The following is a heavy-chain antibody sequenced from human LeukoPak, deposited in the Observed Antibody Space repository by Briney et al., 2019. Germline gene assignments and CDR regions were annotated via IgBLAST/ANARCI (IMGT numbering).Heavy chain of an antibody. V-gene: IGHV4-59*01. CDR2: IYYSGGT. Sequence: SETLSLTCTVSGGSISSYYWSWIRQPPGKGLEWIGYIYYSGGTNYNPSLNSRVTISVDTSKNQFSLKLSSVTAADAAVYYCARGGAARLHFQNWGQGTLVTVSS. J-gene: IGHJ1*01. CDR1: GGSISSYY. D-gene: IGHD6-6*01. CDR3: ARGGAARLHFQN.